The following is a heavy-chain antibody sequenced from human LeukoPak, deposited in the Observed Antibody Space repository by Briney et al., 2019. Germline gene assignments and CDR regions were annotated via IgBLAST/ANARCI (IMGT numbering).Heavy chain of an antibody. CDR2: IYTTGST. D-gene: IGHD1-26*01. CDR3: ARFARVGAEWYFDL. J-gene: IGHJ2*01. CDR1: GGSISYYY. V-gene: IGHV4-4*07. Sequence: SETLSLTCTVSGGSISYYYWSWIQQPAGKGLEWIGRIYTTGSTNYSPSLKSRVSISVDNSKNQFSLRLTSVTAADKAVYYCARFARVGAEWYFDLWGRGTLVSVSS.